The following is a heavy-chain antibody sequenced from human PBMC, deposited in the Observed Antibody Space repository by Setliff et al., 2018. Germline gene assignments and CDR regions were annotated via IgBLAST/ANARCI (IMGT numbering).Heavy chain of an antibody. CDR1: GYTFTGYY. CDR3: ARGSLYYGSGSYYTTEYFQH. J-gene: IGHJ1*01. Sequence: ASVKVSCKASGYTFTGYYMHWVRQAPGQGLEWMGWINPNSGGTNYAQKFQGRATMTRDTSISTAYMELSRLRSDDTAVYYCARGSLYYGSGSYYTTEYFQHWGQGTLVTVSS. D-gene: IGHD3-10*01. V-gene: IGHV1-2*02. CDR2: INPNSGGT.